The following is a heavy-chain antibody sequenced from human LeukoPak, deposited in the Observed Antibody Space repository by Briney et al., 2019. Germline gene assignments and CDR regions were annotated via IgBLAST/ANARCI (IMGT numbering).Heavy chain of an antibody. J-gene: IGHJ4*02. Sequence: GGSLRLSCAPSGFTFSSYAMSWARQPPGKGLEWVSAFSGSGGSTYYAESVKGRFTISRDNSKNTLYLQIYSLRAEDTAVYYCAKAVTGYCSGGSCYFFDYWGQGTLVTVSS. CDR3: AKAVTGYCSGGSCYFFDY. CDR2: FSGSGGST. V-gene: IGHV3-23*01. D-gene: IGHD2-15*01. CDR1: GFTFSSYA.